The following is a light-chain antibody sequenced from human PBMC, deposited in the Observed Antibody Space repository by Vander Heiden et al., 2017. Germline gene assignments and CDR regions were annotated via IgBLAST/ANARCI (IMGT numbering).Light chain of an antibody. CDR2: DAS. CDR1: QSVSTF. V-gene: IGKV3-11*01. J-gene: IGKJ3*01. CDR3: QQRSNWPLT. Sequence: DIVLTQPPATLSLTPGDRATPSCRASQSVSTFFAWYQQKPGQAPRLLIYDASKRATGIPARFSGSGSGTDFTLTISSLEPEDFAVYYCQQRSNWPLTFGPGTKVDIK.